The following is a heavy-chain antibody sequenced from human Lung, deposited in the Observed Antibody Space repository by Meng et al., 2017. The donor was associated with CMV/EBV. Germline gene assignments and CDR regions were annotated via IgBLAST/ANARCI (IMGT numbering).Heavy chain of an antibody. CDR3: ASFPPPGKQWLVTDY. J-gene: IGHJ4*02. D-gene: IGHD6-19*01. CDR2: IYHSGSN. Sequence: QGPREGWRPGWVKPAGTLSLTAAGSGGSLRRSNWWSWVRQPPGKGLEWSGEIYHSGSNNYNPSLKSRVTISVDKSKNQFPLKLSSVTAADTAVYYCASFPPPGKQWLVTDYWGQGTLVTVSS. V-gene: IGHV4-4*02. CDR1: GGSLRRSNW.